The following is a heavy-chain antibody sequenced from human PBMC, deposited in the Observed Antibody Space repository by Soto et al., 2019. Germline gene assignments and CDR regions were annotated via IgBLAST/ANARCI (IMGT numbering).Heavy chain of an antibody. J-gene: IGHJ3*02. CDR3: ARSIVATISSDAFDI. CDR1: GYTFTGYY. D-gene: IGHD5-12*01. V-gene: IGHV1-2*02. Sequence: ASVKVSCKASGYTFTGYYMHWVRQAPGQGLEWMGWINPNSGGTNYAQKFQGRVTMTRDTSISTAYMELSRLRSDDTAVYYCARSIVATISSDAFDIWGRGTMVTVSS. CDR2: INPNSGGT.